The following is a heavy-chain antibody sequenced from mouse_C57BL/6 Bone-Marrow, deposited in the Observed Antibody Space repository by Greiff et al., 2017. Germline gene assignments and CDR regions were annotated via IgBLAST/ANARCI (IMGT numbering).Heavy chain of an antibody. J-gene: IGHJ3*01. V-gene: IGHV1-64*01. CDR1: GYTFTSYW. CDR3: ARGSSSCLAY. CDR2: IHPNSGST. Sequence: QVQLQQSGAELVKPGASVKLSCTASGYTFTSYWMHWVKQRPGQGLEWIGMIHPNSGSTNYNQKFKSKATLTVDKSSSTAYMQLSSLTSEDSAVYYCARGSSSCLAYWGQGTSVTVSA. D-gene: IGHD1-1*01.